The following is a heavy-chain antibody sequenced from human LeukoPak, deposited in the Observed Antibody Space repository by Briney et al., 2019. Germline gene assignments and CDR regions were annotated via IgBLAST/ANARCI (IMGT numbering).Heavy chain of an antibody. Sequence: GASVKVSCKASGGTFSSYAISWVRQAPGQGLEWMGGIIPIFGTANYAQKFQGRVTITTDESTSTAYMELSSLRSEDTAVYYCARFGHYDFWSGYLGWGQGTLVTVSS. CDR2: IIPIFGTA. V-gene: IGHV1-69*05. CDR1: GGTFSSYA. J-gene: IGHJ4*02. D-gene: IGHD3-3*01. CDR3: ARFGHYDFWSGYLG.